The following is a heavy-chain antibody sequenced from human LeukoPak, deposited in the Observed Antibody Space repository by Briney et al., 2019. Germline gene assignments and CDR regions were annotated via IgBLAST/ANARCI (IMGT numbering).Heavy chain of an antibody. Sequence: PGGSLRLSCAASGFTFDDYTMHWVRQPPGKGLEWVSLINWDGDITCYADSVKGRFTISRDNSKNSLYLQMNSLRTDDTALYYCAKGNILTGPPDYWGQGTLVTVSS. V-gene: IGHV3-43*01. D-gene: IGHD3-9*01. CDR2: INWDGDIT. CDR1: GFTFDDYT. J-gene: IGHJ4*02. CDR3: AKGNILTGPPDY.